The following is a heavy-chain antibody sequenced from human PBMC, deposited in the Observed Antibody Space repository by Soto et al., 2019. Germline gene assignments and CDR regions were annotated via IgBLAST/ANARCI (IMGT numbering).Heavy chain of an antibody. CDR2: IQSTSDYI. J-gene: IGHJ4*02. CDR3: ARQGSRGELDY. CDR1: GFSFSSYS. V-gene: IGHV3-21*01. D-gene: IGHD2-21*01. Sequence: GESLRLACAASGFSFSSYSMNWVRQAPGKGLEWVSFIQSTSDYIYYPDSVKGRFTISRDNAKNSLYLQMNSLRAEDTAVYYCARQGSRGELDYCGQGTLVTVSS.